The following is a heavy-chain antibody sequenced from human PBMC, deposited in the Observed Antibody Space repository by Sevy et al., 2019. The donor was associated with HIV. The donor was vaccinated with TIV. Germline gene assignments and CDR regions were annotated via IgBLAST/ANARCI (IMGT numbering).Heavy chain of an antibody. CDR1: GFTFSSCG. V-gene: IGHV3-33*01. CDR3: ARGVAVAGTRGDAFDI. Sequence: GGSLRLSCAASGFTFSSCGMHWVRQAPGKGLEWVAVIWYDGSNKYYADSVKGRFTISRDNSKNTLYLQMNSLRAEDTAVYYCARGVAVAGTRGDAFDIWGQGTMVTVSS. CDR2: IWYDGSNK. D-gene: IGHD6-19*01. J-gene: IGHJ3*02.